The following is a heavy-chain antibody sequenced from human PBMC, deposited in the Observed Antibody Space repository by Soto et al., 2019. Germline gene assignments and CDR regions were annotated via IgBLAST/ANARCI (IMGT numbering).Heavy chain of an antibody. V-gene: IGHV4-59*01. CDR1: GGSISSYY. CDR3: ARDRNFWSGYSGFDD. Sequence: SETLSLTCTVSGGSISSYYWSWIRQPPGKGLEWIGYIYYSGSTNYNPSLKSRVTISVDTSKNHFSLKLSSVTAADTAVYYCARDRNFWSGYSGFDDCGEGTLVSVSS. D-gene: IGHD3-3*01. J-gene: IGHJ4*02. CDR2: IYYSGST.